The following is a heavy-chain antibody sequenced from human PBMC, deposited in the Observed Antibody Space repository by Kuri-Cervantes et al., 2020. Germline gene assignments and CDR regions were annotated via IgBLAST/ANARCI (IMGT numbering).Heavy chain of an antibody. V-gene: IGHV1-69*13. CDR2: IIPIFGTA. D-gene: IGHD4-23*01. Sequence: SVKVSCKASGGTFSSYAISWVRQAPGQGLEWMGGIIPIFGTANYAQKFQGRVTITADESTSTAYMELSSLRSEDTAVYYCARNTVVIGGGDFDYWGQGTLVTVSS. CDR1: GGTFSSYA. CDR3: ARNTVVIGGGDFDY. J-gene: IGHJ4*02.